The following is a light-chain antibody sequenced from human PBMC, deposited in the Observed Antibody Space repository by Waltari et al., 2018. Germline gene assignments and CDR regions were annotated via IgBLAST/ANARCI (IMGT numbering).Light chain of an antibody. Sequence: DIQMTQSPSTLSASVGDRVTITCRASQSISSWLAWYQQKPGKAPNLLIYKASTLEGGVPSRFSGSGSGTEFTLSISSLQPDDFATYYCQRYNSSPWTFGQGTRVEIK. V-gene: IGKV1-5*03. CDR2: KAS. CDR1: QSISSW. CDR3: QRYNSSPWT. J-gene: IGKJ1*01.